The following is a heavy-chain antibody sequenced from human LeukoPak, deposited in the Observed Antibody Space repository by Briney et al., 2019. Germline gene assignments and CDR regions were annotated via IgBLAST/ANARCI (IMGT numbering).Heavy chain of an antibody. J-gene: IGHJ5*02. V-gene: IGHV3-23*01. CDR3: AKNYYGDYIGWFDP. CDR1: RFTLRNYA. Sequence: GGSLRLSCAASRFTLRNYAMSWVRQAPGKGLEWVSSIGAGDKYTYYADSVKGRFTISRDNSKNTLYLQMNSLRAEDTAVYYCAKNYYGDYIGWFDPWGQGTLVTVSS. D-gene: IGHD4-17*01. CDR2: IGAGDKYT.